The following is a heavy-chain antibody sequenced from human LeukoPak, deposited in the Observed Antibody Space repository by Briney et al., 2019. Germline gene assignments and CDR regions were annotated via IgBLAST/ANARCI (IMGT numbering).Heavy chain of an antibody. Sequence: GGSLRLSCAASGFAFHNYYMSWVRQAPGKGLEWMAIIKEDGSERDYVDSVKGRFTISRDNAKSSLYLQMNSLRADDTAVYYCTRDRNPDNWHEFDSWGQGALVTVSS. V-gene: IGHV3-7*01. CDR3: TRDRNPDNWHEFDS. CDR2: IKEDGSER. J-gene: IGHJ4*02. D-gene: IGHD1-14*01. CDR1: GFAFHNYY.